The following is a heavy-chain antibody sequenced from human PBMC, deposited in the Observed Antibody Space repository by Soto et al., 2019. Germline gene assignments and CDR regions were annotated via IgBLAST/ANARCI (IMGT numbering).Heavy chain of an antibody. CDR2: IYHSGST. Sequence: SETLSLTCTVSGGSISSGGYYWSWIRQHPGKGLEWIGYIYHSGSTYYNPSLKSRVTISVDRSKNQFSLKLSSVTAADTAVYYCARDRLRLSSGWYSDYYGMDVWGQGTTVTVSS. D-gene: IGHD6-19*01. V-gene: IGHV4-30-2*01. J-gene: IGHJ6*02. CDR3: ARDRLRLSSGWYSDYYGMDV. CDR1: GGSISSGGYY.